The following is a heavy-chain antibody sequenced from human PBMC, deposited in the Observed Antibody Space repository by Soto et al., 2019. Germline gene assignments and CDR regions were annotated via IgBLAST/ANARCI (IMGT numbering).Heavy chain of an antibody. D-gene: IGHD2-2*01. J-gene: IGHJ4*02. CDR3: ARTSTQKDIDY. CDR1: GGSISSSSYY. Sequence: SETRSLTSTVPGGSISSSSYYWGWIRQPPGKGLEWIGSIYYSGSTYYNPSLKSRVTISVDTSKNQFSLKLSSVTAADTAVYYCARTSTQKDIDYWGQGTLVTVSS. CDR2: IYYSGST. V-gene: IGHV4-39*01.